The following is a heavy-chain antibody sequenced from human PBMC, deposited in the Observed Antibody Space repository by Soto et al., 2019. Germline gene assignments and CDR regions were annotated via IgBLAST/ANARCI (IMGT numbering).Heavy chain of an antibody. CDR3: ATNYAYAEGYYWYGMYV. V-gene: IGHV3-74*01. CDR1: GFTFSRYW. J-gene: IGHJ6*02. CDR2: INSYGSST. D-gene: IGHD3-16*01. Sequence: VQLVESGGGLVLPGGSLRLSCAASGFTFSRYWLHWVRQAPGKGLVWVSRINSYGSSTHYADSVKGRFTISRDNAKNTLFLQMNSLRAEDTAVYYCATNYAYAEGYYWYGMYVWGQGTTVTVSS.